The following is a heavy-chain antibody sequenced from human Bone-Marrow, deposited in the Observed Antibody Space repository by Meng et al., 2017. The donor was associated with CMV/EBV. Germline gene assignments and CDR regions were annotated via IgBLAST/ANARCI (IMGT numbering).Heavy chain of an antibody. J-gene: IGHJ4*02. D-gene: IGHD6-19*01. Sequence: ASVKVSCKASGYTFTGYYMHWVRQAPGQGLGWMGWINPNSGGTNYAQKFQGRVTMTRDTSISTAYMELSRLRSDDTAVYYCARVSHSSSGWRGPFDYWGQETLVTVSS. CDR2: INPNSGGT. CDR1: GYTFTGYY. CDR3: ARVSHSSSGWRGPFDY. V-gene: IGHV1-2*02.